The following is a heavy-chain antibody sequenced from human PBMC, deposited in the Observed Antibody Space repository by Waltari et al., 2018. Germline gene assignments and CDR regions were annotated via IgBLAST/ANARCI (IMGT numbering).Heavy chain of an antibody. J-gene: IGHJ6*03. CDR3: ARVLVDGSGWYPLLSYYMDV. D-gene: IGHD6-19*01. Sequence: QVQLQQWGARLLKPSETLSLTCAVYGGSFSGYYWSWIRQPPGKGLEWIGEINHSGSTNYNPSLKSRVTISVDTSKNQFSLKLSSVTAADTAVYYCARVLVDGSGWYPLLSYYMDVWGKGTTVTISS. CDR2: INHSGST. V-gene: IGHV4-34*01. CDR1: GGSFSGYY.